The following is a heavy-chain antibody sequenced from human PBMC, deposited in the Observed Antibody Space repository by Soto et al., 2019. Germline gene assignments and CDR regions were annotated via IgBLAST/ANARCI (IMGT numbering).Heavy chain of an antibody. CDR1: GFTFDDYA. V-gene: IGHV3-9*01. J-gene: IGHJ3*02. D-gene: IGHD6-19*01. CDR2: ISWNSGSI. CDR3: AKDSEVTSAVAGDDAFDI. Sequence: EVQLVESGGGLVQPGRSLRLSCAASGFTFDDYAMHWVRQAPGKGLEWVSGISWNSGSIGYADSVKGRFTISRDNAMNFLYLQMNSLRAEDTALYYCAKDSEVTSAVAGDDAFDIWGQGTMVTVSS.